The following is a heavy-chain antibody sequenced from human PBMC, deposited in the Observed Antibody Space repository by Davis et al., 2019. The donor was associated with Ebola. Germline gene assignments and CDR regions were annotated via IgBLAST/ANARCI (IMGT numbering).Heavy chain of an antibody. CDR1: GGSIRSSSSY. Sequence: SETLSPTCTVSGGSIRSSSSYWGRIRQPPGKGLDWTGSTYYSGSTNYNPSLKSRVTISVDTSKNQFSLKLSSVTAADTAVYYCARVTSLLPDYWGQGTLVTVSS. V-gene: IGHV4-39*07. CDR3: ARVTSLLPDY. D-gene: IGHD2-21*02. CDR2: TYYSGST. J-gene: IGHJ4*02.